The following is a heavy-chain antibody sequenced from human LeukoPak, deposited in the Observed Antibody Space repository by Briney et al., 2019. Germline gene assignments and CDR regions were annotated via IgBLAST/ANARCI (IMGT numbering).Heavy chain of an antibody. CDR1: GFILSNYP. J-gene: IGHJ4*02. Sequence: GGSLRLSCVASGFILSNYPMHWVRQAPDKRLEWLGFLSPEQTNMYADSVKGRFAISRDNSKNTMYIQMNDLRPEDTAMFYCAKEGGSSGHAGYFDNWGQGTLVTVSS. CDR3: AKEGGSSGHAGYFDN. D-gene: IGHD3-22*01. V-gene: IGHV3-30*09. CDR2: LSPEQTNM.